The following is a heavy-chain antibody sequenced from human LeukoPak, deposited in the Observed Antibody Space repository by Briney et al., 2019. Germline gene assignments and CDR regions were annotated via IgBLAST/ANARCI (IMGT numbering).Heavy chain of an antibody. CDR1: GYTFSNYG. D-gene: IGHD5-24*01. V-gene: IGHV1-18*01. CDR3: ARRWLQPYWYFDL. J-gene: IGHJ2*01. Sequence: GASVKVSCKASGYTFSNYGISWVRQAPGQGLEWMGWISPYNGNTDYAQKLQGRVTMTTDTSTTTGYMELRSLRSDDTAVYYCARRWLQPYWYFDLWGRGTVVTVSS. CDR2: ISPYNGNT.